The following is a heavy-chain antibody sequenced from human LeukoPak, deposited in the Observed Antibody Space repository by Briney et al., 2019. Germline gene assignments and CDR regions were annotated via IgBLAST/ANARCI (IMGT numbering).Heavy chain of an antibody. V-gene: IGHV3-30*18. CDR3: AKAARVSGFDY. Sequence: GGSLRLSCAASGFPFSDYGVYWVRQAPGKGLEWLAVISYDGSNKYYADSVKGRFTISRDNSKNTLYLQMNSLRAEDTAVYYCAKAARVSGFDYWGQGTLVTVSS. D-gene: IGHD6-19*01. J-gene: IGHJ4*02. CDR2: ISYDGSNK. CDR1: GFPFSDYG.